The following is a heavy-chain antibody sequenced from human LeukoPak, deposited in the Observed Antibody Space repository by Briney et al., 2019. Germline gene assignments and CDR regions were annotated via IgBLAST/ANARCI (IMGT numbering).Heavy chain of an antibody. D-gene: IGHD4-17*01. CDR2: ISYDGRQN. V-gene: IGHV3-30*04. CDR3: ARGTDYGDYYYYGMDV. Sequence: GRSLRLSCAASGFTFSTYAMNWVRQAPGKGLEWVAVISYDGRQNYYADSVKGRFTISRDNSKNTLYLQMNSLRAEDTAVYFCARGTDYGDYYYYGMDVWGQGTTVTVSS. J-gene: IGHJ6*02. CDR1: GFTFSTYA.